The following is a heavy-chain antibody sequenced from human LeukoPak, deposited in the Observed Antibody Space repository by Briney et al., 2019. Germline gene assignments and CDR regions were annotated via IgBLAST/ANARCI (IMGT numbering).Heavy chain of an antibody. CDR3: AKAARRDDTFDI. D-gene: IGHD6-6*01. J-gene: IGHJ3*02. Sequence: PGGSLRLSCAASGFTVSRNFMSWVRQAPGKGLDWVSVIYSGGTTYYADSVKGRFTIFRDNSKNTLYLQMNSLRAEDTAVYYCAKAARRDDTFDIWGQGTTVTVSS. CDR1: GFTVSRNF. CDR2: IYSGGTT. V-gene: IGHV3-66*01.